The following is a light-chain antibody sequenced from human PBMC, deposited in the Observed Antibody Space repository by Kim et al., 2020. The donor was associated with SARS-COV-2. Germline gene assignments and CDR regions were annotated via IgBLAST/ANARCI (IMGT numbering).Light chain of an antibody. CDR3: QAWDSSTYV. V-gene: IGLV3-1*01. CDR2: QDS. Sequence: VSPGQTVSITRSGDKVGDRYACWYQQKPGQSPVLVIYQDSKRPSGIPERFSGSNSGNTATLTISGTQAMDEADYYCQAWDSSTYVFGTGTKVTVL. CDR1: KVGDRY. J-gene: IGLJ1*01.